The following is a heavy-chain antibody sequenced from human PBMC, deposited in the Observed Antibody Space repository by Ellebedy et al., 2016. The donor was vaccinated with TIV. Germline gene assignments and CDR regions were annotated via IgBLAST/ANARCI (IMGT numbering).Heavy chain of an antibody. V-gene: IGHV4-61*05. J-gene: IGHJ5*02. CDR1: GGSISSSSYY. CDR2: IYYSGST. D-gene: IGHD3-3*01. CDR3: ARLGITVFGRGNWLDP. Sequence: SETLSLTCTVSGGSISSSSYYWGWIRQPPGKGLECIGYIYYSGSTNYNPSPKSRVTMSVDTSKNQFSLKLSSVTAADTAVYYCARLGITVFGRGNWLDPWGQGTLVTVSS.